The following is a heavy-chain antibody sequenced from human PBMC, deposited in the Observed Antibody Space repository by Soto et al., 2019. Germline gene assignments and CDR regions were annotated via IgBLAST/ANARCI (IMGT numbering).Heavy chain of an antibody. CDR1: GGSISSGGYY. Sequence: PSETLSLTCTVSGGSISSGGYYWSWIRQPPGKGLEWIGNIYYSGGTYYNPSLRSRLTMSVDTSKNRFSLKLASVTAADTAVYYCARVAVNNGGIRFLEWLSPAYYYYGMDVWGQGTTVTVSS. J-gene: IGHJ6*02. V-gene: IGHV4-30-4*01. CDR2: IYYSGGT. D-gene: IGHD3-3*01. CDR3: ARVAVNNGGIRFLEWLSPAYYYYGMDV.